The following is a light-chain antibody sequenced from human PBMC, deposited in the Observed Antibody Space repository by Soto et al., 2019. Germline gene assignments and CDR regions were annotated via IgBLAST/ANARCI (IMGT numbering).Light chain of an antibody. J-gene: IGLJ3*02. Sequence: QSALTQPPSASGSPGQSVTISCTGTSSDVGGYNYVSWYQQHPGKAPKLIIYEVSERPSGVPDRFSGSKSGNTASLTVSGLQSEDEAYYYCSSYAGSQNFVVFGGGTQLTVL. V-gene: IGLV2-8*01. CDR1: SSDVGGYNY. CDR2: EVS. CDR3: SSYAGSQNFVV.